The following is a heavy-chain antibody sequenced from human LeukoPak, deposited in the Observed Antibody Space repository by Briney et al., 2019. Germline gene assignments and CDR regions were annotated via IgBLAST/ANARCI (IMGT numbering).Heavy chain of an antibody. CDR3: ARGLTYYGMDV. D-gene: IGHD3-9*01. CDR1: GGSISSYY. CDR2: INHSGST. Sequence: SETLSLTCTVSGGSISSYYWSWIRQPPGKGLEWIGEINHSGSTNYNPSLKSRVTISVDTSKNQFSLKLSSVTAADTAVYYCARGLTYYGMDVWGQGTTVTVSS. V-gene: IGHV4-34*01. J-gene: IGHJ6*02.